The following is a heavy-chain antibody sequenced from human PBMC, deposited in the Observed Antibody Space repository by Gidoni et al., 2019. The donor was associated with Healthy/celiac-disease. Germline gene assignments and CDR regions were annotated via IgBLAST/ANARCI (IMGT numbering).Heavy chain of an antibody. V-gene: IGHV6-1*01. D-gene: IGHD5-12*01. CDR2: TYYRSKWYN. J-gene: IGHJ4*02. CDR3: ASGYSGYVTLPYYFDY. CDR1: GDSVSSNSAA. Sequence: QVQMQQSGPGLVKPSQTLSLTYAISGDSVSSNSAAWNWLRQSPSRGLEVLGRTYYRSKWYNDYAVSVKSRITINPDTSKNQFSLQLNSVTPEDTAVYYCASGYSGYVTLPYYFDYWGQGTLVTVSS.